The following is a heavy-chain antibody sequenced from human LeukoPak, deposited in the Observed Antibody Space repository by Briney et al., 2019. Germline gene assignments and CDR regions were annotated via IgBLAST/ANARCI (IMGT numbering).Heavy chain of an antibody. CDR1: GIIISNQY. D-gene: IGHD4-23*01. V-gene: IGHV3-53*01. CDR3: ARSNYGGLDH. J-gene: IGHJ4*02. CDR2: IYSDGAT. Sequence: GGSLRLSCAASGIIISNQYLSWVRQAPGKGLEWVSIIYSDGATYFADSMKGRFTLFRDSSKNTLYLQMNNLRAEDTAVYYCARSNYGGLDHWGQGTLVTVSS.